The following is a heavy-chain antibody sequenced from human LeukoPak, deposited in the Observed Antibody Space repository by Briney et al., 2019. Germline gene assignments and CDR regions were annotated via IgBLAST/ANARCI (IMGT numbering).Heavy chain of an antibody. CDR3: ARVFGGQLPDY. CDR2: INPNSGGT. V-gene: IGHV1-2*02. D-gene: IGHD3-16*01. Sequence: GASVKVSCKASGYTFNGYYIHWVRQAPGQGLEWMGWINPNSGGTNYAQKFQGRVTMTRDTSISTAYMELSRLRSDDTAVYYCARVFGGQLPDYWGQGTLVSVSS. J-gene: IGHJ4*02. CDR1: GYTFNGYY.